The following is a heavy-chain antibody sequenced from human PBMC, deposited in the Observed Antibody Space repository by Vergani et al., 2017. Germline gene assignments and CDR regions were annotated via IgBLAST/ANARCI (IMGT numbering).Heavy chain of an antibody. CDR3: ARAVVLXVPEGYHYYYYMDV. Sequence: QLHLQESGPGLVKPSETLSLTCTVSGGSITSSSYYWGWIRQPPGKGLEWIGNIYYSGSTNYNPSLKSRVTISVDTSKNQFSLKLSSVTAADTAVYYCARAVVLXVPEGYHYYYYMDVWGKGTTVTVSS. CDR2: IYYSGST. D-gene: IGHD3-22*01. CDR1: GGSITSSSYY. J-gene: IGHJ6*03. V-gene: IGHV4-61*05.